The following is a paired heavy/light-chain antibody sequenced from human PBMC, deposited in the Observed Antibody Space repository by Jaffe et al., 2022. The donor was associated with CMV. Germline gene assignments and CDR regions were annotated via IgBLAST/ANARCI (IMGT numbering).Heavy chain of an antibody. CDR3: ARPLGDCSGGSCYYNWFDP. D-gene: IGHD2-15*01. Sequence: QLQLQESGPGLVKPSETLSLTCTVSGGSISSSSYYWGWIRQPPGKGLEWIGSIYYSGSTYYNPSLKSRVTISVDTSKNQFSLKLSSVTAADTAVYYCARPLGDCSGGSCYYNWFDPWGQGTLVTVSS. CDR1: GGSISSSSYY. J-gene: IGHJ5*02. CDR2: IYYSGST. V-gene: IGHV4-39*01.
Light chain of an antibody. CDR2: QDS. V-gene: IGLV3-1*01. CDR3: QAWDSSIGGV. Sequence: SYELTQPPSVSVSPGQTASITCSGDKLGDKYACWYQQKPGQSPVLVIYQDSKRPSGIPERFSGSNSGNTATLTISGTQAMDEADYYCQAWDSSIGGVFGTGTKVTVL. J-gene: IGLJ1*01. CDR1: KLGDKY.